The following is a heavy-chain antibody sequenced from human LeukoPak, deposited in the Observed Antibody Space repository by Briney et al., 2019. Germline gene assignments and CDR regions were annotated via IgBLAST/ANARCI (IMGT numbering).Heavy chain of an antibody. J-gene: IGHJ4*02. Sequence: GGSLRLSCAASGFTVSSNYMSWVRQAPGKWLEWVSVIYSGGSAYYADSVKGRFTISRDNSKSTLYLQMNNLRAEDTAVYYCARDDRAAAGTDCWGQGTLVTVSS. V-gene: IGHV3-53*01. CDR1: GFTVSSNY. CDR2: IYSGGSA. D-gene: IGHD6-13*01. CDR3: ARDDRAAAGTDC.